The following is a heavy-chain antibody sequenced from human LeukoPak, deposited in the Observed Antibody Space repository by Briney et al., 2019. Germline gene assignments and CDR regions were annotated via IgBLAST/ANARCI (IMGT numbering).Heavy chain of an antibody. V-gene: IGHV4-59*01. J-gene: IGHJ6*03. CDR3: ARGRYTVTTGGFNYYYYFYMDV. D-gene: IGHD4-17*01. Sequence: PSETLSLTCTVSGDSLSSYYWSWIRQPPGKGLEWIGYMYYTGSTNYNPSLKSRVTISVDTSKNRFSLKLNSVTAADTAVYYCARGRYTVTTGGFNYYYYFYMDVWGKGTTVTVSS. CDR2: MYYTGST. CDR1: GDSLSSYY.